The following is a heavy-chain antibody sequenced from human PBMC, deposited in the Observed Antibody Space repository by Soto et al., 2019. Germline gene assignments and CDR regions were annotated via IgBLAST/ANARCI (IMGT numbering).Heavy chain of an antibody. CDR3: AKGQFGVVMDE. V-gene: IGHV3-66*01. Sequence: PGGSLRLSCAAPAFTGNINYMYRFRQAPGKGLEGVIPMYRGTSTYYADSVNDRFMLSRDNSKNTLYLQLYNRIAEHTAGYYLAKGQFGVVMDEWGQGTTVTLSS. J-gene: IGHJ6*02. D-gene: IGHD3-3*01. CDR1: AFTGNINY. CDR2: MYRGTST.